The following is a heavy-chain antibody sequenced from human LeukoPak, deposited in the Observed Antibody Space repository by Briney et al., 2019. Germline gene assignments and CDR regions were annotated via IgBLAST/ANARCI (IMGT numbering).Heavy chain of an antibody. CDR3: ASGWLRYYYFDT. D-gene: IGHD2-21*01. CDR1: GGSISSYY. Sequence: SETLSLTCTVSGGSISSYYWSWIRQPPGKGLEWIGYIYYSGSTNYNPSLKSRAAISIDTSKNQFSLNLTSVTAADTAVYYCASGWLRYYYFDTWGQGTLVTVSS. V-gene: IGHV4-59*01. J-gene: IGHJ4*02. CDR2: IYYSGST.